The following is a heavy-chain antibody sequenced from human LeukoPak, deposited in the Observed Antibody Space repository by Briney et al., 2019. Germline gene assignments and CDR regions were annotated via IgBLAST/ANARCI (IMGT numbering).Heavy chain of an antibody. CDR3: AKEATGYSSGWYGS. J-gene: IGHJ5*01. D-gene: IGHD6-19*01. CDR1: GFTFDDYA. CDR2: ISGSGGST. Sequence: GGSLRLSCAASGFTFDDYAMSWVRQAPGKGLEWVSAISGSGGSTYYADSVKGRFTISRDNSKNTLYLQMNSLRAEDTAVYYCAKEATGYSSGWYGSWGQGTLVTVSS. V-gene: IGHV3-23*01.